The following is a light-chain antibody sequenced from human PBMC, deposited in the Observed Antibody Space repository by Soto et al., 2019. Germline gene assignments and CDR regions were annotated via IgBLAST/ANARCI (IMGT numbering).Light chain of an antibody. CDR2: LGS. V-gene: IGKV2-28*01. CDR1: QSLLLSNGYNY. J-gene: IGKJ4*01. CDR3: MQAVQTPLT. Sequence: DIVMTQSPLSLPVTPGEPASISCRSSQSLLLSNGYNYLEWYLQKPGQSPHLLIYLGSNRASGAPDRFSGSGSGTDFTLKISRVEAEDVGVYYCMQAVQTPLTFGGGTKVEIK.